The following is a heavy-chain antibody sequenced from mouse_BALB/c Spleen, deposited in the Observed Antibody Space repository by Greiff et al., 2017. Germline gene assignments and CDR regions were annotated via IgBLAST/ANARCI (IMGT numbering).Heavy chain of an antibody. CDR2: ISSGGSYT. J-gene: IGHJ1*01. Sequence: EVQVVESGGGLVKPGGSLKLSCAASGFTFSSYAMSWVRQTPEKRLEWVATISSGGSYTYYPDSVKGRFTISRDNAKNTLYLQMSSLRSEDTAMYYCARGDRDWYFDVWGAGTTVTVSS. V-gene: IGHV5-9-3*01. D-gene: IGHD3-3*01. CDR3: ARGDRDWYFDV. CDR1: GFTFSSYA.